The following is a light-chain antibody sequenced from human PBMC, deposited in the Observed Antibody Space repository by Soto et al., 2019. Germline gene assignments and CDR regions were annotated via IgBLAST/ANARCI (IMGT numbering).Light chain of an antibody. CDR2: GAS. V-gene: IGKV3-15*01. Sequence: EIVMTQSPATLSVSPGERTTLSCSASQSVSSNLAWYQQNPGQAPRLLIYGASTRAAGIPARFSGSGSGTEFNLTISSLQSEAVAVYYCQQYNNWPPTFGQGTKLESK. CDR3: QQYNNWPPT. J-gene: IGKJ2*01. CDR1: QSVSSN.